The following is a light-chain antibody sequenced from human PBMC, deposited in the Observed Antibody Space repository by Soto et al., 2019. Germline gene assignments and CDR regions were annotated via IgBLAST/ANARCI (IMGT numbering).Light chain of an antibody. CDR2: GAS. CDR3: QHYGRSPIT. J-gene: IGKJ5*01. CDR1: QSVSSY. Sequence: VLTQSPATLSLSPGERATLSFRASQSVSSYLAWYQQKPGQAPRLLISGASSRATGIPDRFSGSGSATDFTLTISRLEPEDFALYYCQHYGRSPITFGQGTRLEIK. V-gene: IGKV3-20*01.